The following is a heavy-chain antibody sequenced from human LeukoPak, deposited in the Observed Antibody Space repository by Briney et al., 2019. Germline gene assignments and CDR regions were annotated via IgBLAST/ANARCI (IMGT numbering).Heavy chain of an antibody. CDR3: TREASGYSYGYEEH. D-gene: IGHD5-18*01. CDR1: GGSISSYY. Sequence: SETLSLTCTVSGGSISSYYWNWIRHPAGKGLEWIGRIHTSGSSDYNPSLTSRVTMSVDPSKNHLSLKLSSVTAADTAVYYCTREASGYSYGYEEHWGQGTLVTVSS. V-gene: IGHV4-4*07. J-gene: IGHJ4*02. CDR2: IHTSGSS.